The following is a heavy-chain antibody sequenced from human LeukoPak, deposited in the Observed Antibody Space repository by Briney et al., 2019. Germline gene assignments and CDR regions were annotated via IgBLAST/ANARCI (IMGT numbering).Heavy chain of an antibody. V-gene: IGHV1-69*01. J-gene: IGHJ4*02. CDR2: IIPIFGTA. Sequence: SVKVSCKASGGTFSSYAISWVRQAPGQGLEWMGGIIPIFGTANYAQKFQGRVTVTADESTSTAYMELSSLRSEDTAVYYCARAYCSSTSCYHLDYWGQGTLVTVSS. D-gene: IGHD2-2*01. CDR1: GGTFSSYA. CDR3: ARAYCSSTSCYHLDY.